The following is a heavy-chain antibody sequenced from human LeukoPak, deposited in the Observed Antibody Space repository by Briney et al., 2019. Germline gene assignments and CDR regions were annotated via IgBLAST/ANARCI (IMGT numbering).Heavy chain of an antibody. Sequence: GASVKVSCKASGYTFTGYYMHWVRQAPGHGLEWMGWINPNSGGTNYAQKFQGRVTMTRDTSISTAYMELSRLRSDDTAVYYCARLIGSRGYCSGGSCRQRFDPWGQGTLVTVSS. CDR2: INPNSGGT. CDR1: GYTFTGYY. CDR3: ARLIGSRGYCSGGSCRQRFDP. D-gene: IGHD2-15*01. V-gene: IGHV1-2*02. J-gene: IGHJ5*02.